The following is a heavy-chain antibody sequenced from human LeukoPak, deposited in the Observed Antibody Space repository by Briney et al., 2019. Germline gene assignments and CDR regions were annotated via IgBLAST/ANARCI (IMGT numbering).Heavy chain of an antibody. D-gene: IGHD3-10*01. CDR3: ARDGLLLWSGDPRAGPDY. J-gene: IGHJ4*02. CDR2: ISAYNCNT. Sequence: GASVNVSCKASGYTFTSYGISWVRQAPGQGLEWVGWISAYNCNTNYAQKLQGRVTMTTDTSTSTAYMELRSLRSDDTAVDYCARDGLLLWSGDPRAGPDYWGQGTLVTVSS. CDR1: GYTFTSYG. V-gene: IGHV1-18*01.